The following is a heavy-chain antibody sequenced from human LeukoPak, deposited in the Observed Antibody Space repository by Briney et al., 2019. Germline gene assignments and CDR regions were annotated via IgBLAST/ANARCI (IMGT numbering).Heavy chain of an antibody. V-gene: IGHV4-4*07. CDR1: GDSISSDY. J-gene: IGHJ6*02. Sequence: PSEALSVTCTGSGDSISSDYGSWIGQPAEKGREGIGRFHFTGTTNYTPSLKSRVTMSVDTSKNQFSLKLSSLTAADTAVYYCARDLAGVSGSYAMDVWGQGTTVPVSS. CDR2: FHFTGTT. CDR3: ARDLAGVSGSYAMDV. D-gene: IGHD3-22*01.